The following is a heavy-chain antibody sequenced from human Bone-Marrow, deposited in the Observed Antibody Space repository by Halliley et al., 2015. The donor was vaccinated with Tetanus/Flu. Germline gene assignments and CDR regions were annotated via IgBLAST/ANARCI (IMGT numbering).Heavy chain of an antibody. CDR1: GGSISSYY. CDR2: IYYTGCT. CDR3: ARGVGYNYGYPPFDY. V-gene: IGHV4-59*12. J-gene: IGHJ4*02. D-gene: IGHD5-18*01. Sequence: TLSLTCTVSGGSISSYYWSWIRQPPGKGPEWIGFIYYTGCTNYNPSLKSRVTISVDTSKNQFSLKLSSVTAADTAVYYCARGVGYNYGYPPFDYWGQRTLVTVSS.